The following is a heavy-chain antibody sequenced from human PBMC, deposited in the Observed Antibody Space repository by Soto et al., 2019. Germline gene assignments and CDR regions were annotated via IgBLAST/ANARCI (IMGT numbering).Heavy chain of an antibody. Sequence: SETLSLTCTVSGGSISSSSYYWGWIRQPPGKGLEWIGSIYYSGSTYYNPSLKSRVTISVDTSKNQFSLKLSSVTAADTAVYYCARHVSFFGYGLARITMVRGVIHWFDPWGQGTLVTVSS. D-gene: IGHD3-10*01. J-gene: IGHJ5*02. V-gene: IGHV4-39*01. CDR3: ARHVSFFGYGLARITMVRGVIHWFDP. CDR2: IYYSGST. CDR1: GGSISSSSYY.